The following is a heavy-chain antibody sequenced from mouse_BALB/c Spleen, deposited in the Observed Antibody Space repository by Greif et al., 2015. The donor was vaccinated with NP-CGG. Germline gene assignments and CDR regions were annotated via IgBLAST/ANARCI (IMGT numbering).Heavy chain of an antibody. CDR2: ISSGGST. J-gene: IGHJ2*01. CDR3: ARIDYYGSSPY. D-gene: IGHD1-1*01. V-gene: IGHV5-6-5*01. Sequence: EVKLVESGGGLVKPGGSLKLSCAASGFTFSSYAMSWVRQTPEKRLEWVASISSGGSTYYPDSVKGRFTISRDNARNILYLQMSSLRSEDTAMYYCARIDYYGSSPYWGQGTTLTVSS. CDR1: GFTFSSYA.